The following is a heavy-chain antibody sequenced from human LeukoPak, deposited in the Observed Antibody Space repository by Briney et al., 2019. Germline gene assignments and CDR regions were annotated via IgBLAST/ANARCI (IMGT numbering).Heavy chain of an antibody. V-gene: IGHV3-48*03. Sequence: PGGSLRLSCAASGFTFSSYEMNWVRQAPGKGLEWVSYISSSGSTIYYADSVKGRFTISRDNSKNTLYLQMNSLRTEDTAVYYCAKGRWTTVTTLAFDIWGQGTMVTVSS. CDR3: AKGRWTTVTTLAFDI. J-gene: IGHJ3*02. CDR2: ISSSGSTI. D-gene: IGHD4-17*01. CDR1: GFTFSSYE.